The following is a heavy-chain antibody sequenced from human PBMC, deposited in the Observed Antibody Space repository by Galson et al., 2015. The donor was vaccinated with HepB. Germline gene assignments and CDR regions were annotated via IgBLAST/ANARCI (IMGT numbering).Heavy chain of an antibody. D-gene: IGHD6-13*01. CDR2: IWYDGSNK. V-gene: IGHV3-33*06. Sequence: SLRLSCAASGFTFSSYGMHWVRQAPGKGLEWVAFIWYDGSNKYYAESVKGRFTISRDNSKNTLYLQMNSLRAEDTAVYYCAKESLSIAAADFLTMVSGFDYWGQGTLVTVSS. J-gene: IGHJ4*02. CDR3: AKESLSIAAADFLTMVSGFDY. CDR1: GFTFSSYG.